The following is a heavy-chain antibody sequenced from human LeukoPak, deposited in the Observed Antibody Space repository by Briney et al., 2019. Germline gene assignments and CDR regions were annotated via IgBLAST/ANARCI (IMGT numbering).Heavy chain of an antibody. CDR2: INHSGTT. CDR3: ARYSSSWYWRYLDY. D-gene: IGHD6-13*01. V-gene: IGHV4-34*01. J-gene: IGHJ4*02. CDR1: GGSISSYY. Sequence: SETLSLTCTVSGGSISSYYWSWIRQPPGKGLEWIGEINHSGTTNYNPSLKSRVTISVDTSKNQFSLKLSSVTAADTAVYYCARYSSSWYWRYLDYWGQGTLVTVSS.